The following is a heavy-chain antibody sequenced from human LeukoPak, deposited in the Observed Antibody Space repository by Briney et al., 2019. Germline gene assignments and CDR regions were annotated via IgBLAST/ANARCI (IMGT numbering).Heavy chain of an antibody. CDR1: GFTFSSYA. CDR2: ISGGGGST. Sequence: GGSLRLSCAASGFTFSSYAMSWVRQAPGKGLEWVSAISGGGGSTYYADSVKGRFTISRDNSKNTLYLQMNSLRAEDTAVYYCAKRRVTGSGRYYYYGMDVWGQGTTVTVSS. J-gene: IGHJ6*02. D-gene: IGHD6-19*01. CDR3: AKRRVTGSGRYYYYGMDV. V-gene: IGHV3-23*01.